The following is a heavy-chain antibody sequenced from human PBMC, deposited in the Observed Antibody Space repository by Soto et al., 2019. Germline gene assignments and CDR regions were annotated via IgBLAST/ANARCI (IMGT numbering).Heavy chain of an antibody. D-gene: IGHD3-3*01. V-gene: IGHV1-2*02. CDR3: ARGGGVGVAGSAAFDM. CDR2: INPATGAA. CDR1: GYPVTAYY. J-gene: IGHJ3*02. Sequence: QLHLVQSGAVVKKPGASVTVSCSASGYPVTAYYMHWVRQAPGRGLEWMGGINPATGAAKYTQTFPGRVPMTRDTATRKIFMELSGLTSDETAVFYCARGGGVGVAGSAAFDMWGQGTLVTVSS.